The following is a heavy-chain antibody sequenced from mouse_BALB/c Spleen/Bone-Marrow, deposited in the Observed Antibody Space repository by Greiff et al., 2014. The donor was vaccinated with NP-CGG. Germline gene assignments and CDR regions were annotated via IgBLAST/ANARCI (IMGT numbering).Heavy chain of an antibody. V-gene: IGHV2-6-5*01. CDR1: GFSLTDYG. CDR3: AKHDTTVVLDY. D-gene: IGHD1-1*01. J-gene: IGHJ2*01. CDR2: IWGGGIT. Sequence: QVQLKESGPGLVAPSQSLSITCTVSGFSLTDYGVSWIRQPPGKGQEWLGVIWGGGITYYNSTLKSRLSISKDNSKSQVFLKMNSLQTDDTAMYYCAKHDTTVVLDYWGQGTTLTVSS.